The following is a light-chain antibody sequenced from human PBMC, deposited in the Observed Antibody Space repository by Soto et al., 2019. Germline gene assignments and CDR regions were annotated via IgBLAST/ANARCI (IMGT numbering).Light chain of an antibody. CDR3: SSYAGNSTYV. Sequence: QSVLTQPRSVSGSPGQSVTISCTGTSSDVGRYNYISWYQQRPGKAPKLIIYEVSKRPSGVPDRLSGFKYGNTASLTVSGLQAEDEADYYCSSYAGNSTYVFGNGTKVTVL. J-gene: IGLJ1*01. V-gene: IGLV2-8*01. CDR1: SSDVGRYNY. CDR2: EVS.